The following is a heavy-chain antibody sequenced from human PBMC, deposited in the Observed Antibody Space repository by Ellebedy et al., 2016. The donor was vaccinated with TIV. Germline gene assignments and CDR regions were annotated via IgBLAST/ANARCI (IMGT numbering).Heavy chain of an antibody. J-gene: IGHJ4*02. D-gene: IGHD2-2*01. Sequence: ASVKVSXXASGYTFTSYYMHWVRQAPGQGLEWMGIINPSGGSTSYAQKFQGRVTMTTDTSTSTAYMELTSLISDDTALYYCARGRARYEIDYWGQGTLVTVSS. CDR2: INPSGGST. CDR1: GYTFTSYY. CDR3: ARGRARYEIDY. V-gene: IGHV1-46*01.